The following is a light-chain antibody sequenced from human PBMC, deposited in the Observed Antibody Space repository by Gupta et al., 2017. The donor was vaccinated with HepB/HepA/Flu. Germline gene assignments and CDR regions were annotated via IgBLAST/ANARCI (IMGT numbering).Light chain of an antibody. J-gene: IGKJ1*01. V-gene: IGKV6D-21*02. CDR1: QSIGRS. CDR2: YVS. Sequence: EIVLTQSPDFQSVSPKEKVTISCRASQSIGRSLNWFQQKPGQSPKLLIKYVSESSSGVPSRFSGSGSGTDFTLTINSLEADDAAVYYCQQSYNLPRTFGQGTKVEIK. CDR3: QQSYNLPRT.